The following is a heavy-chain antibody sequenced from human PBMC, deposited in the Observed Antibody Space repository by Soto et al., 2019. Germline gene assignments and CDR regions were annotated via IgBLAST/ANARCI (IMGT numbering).Heavy chain of an antibody. J-gene: IGHJ4*02. CDR3: ACSGSYFLHGPHDDY. CDR1: GGTFSSYA. Sequence: GASVKVSCKASGGTFSSYAISWVRQAPGQGLEWMGGIIPIFGTANYAQKFQGRVTITADKSTSTAYMELSSLRSEDTAVYYCACSGSYFLHGPHDDYWGQGTLVTVSS. V-gene: IGHV1-69*06. D-gene: IGHD1-26*01. CDR2: IIPIFGTA.